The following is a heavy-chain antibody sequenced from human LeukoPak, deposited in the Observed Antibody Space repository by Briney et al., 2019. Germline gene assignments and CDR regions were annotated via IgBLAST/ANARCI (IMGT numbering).Heavy chain of an antibody. D-gene: IGHD6-19*01. CDR2: IWYDGSNK. V-gene: IGHV3-33*01. J-gene: IGHJ4*02. CDR1: GFTFSIYG. Sequence: PGGSLRLSCAASGFTFSIYGMHWVRQAPGKGLEWVAVIWYDGSNKYYADSVKGRFTISRDNSKNTLYLQMNSLRAEDTAVYYCARDKGIAVAGLDYWGQGTLVTVSS. CDR3: ARDKGIAVAGLDY.